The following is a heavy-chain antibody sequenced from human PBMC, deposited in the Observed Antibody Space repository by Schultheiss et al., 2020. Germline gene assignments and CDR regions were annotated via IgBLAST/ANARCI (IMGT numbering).Heavy chain of an antibody. Sequence: GESLKISCAASGFTFSSYGMHWVRQAPGKGLEWVAVISYDGSNKYYADSVKGRFTISRDNSKNTLYLQMNSLRAEDTAVYYCAKDGQDIVVVPAAVGGAFDIWGQGTMVTVSS. J-gene: IGHJ3*02. CDR3: AKDGQDIVVVPAAVGGAFDI. CDR2: ISYDGSNK. D-gene: IGHD2-2*01. V-gene: IGHV3-30*18. CDR1: GFTFSSYG.